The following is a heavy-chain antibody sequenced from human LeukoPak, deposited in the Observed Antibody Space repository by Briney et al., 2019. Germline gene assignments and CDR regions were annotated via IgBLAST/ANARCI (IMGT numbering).Heavy chain of an antibody. D-gene: IGHD2-15*01. CDR1: GYILTNYA. J-gene: IGHJ4*02. CDR3: ARSAEGYCSGASCSEYYFDY. Sequence: ASVKVSCKASGYILTNYAIHWVRQAPGQRLEWMGWTNAGNGNTKYSREFQGRVTITRDTSANTAYMELSSLRSEDMAVYYCARSAEGYCSGASCSEYYFDYWGQGTLVTVSS. V-gene: IGHV1-3*02. CDR2: TNAGNGNT.